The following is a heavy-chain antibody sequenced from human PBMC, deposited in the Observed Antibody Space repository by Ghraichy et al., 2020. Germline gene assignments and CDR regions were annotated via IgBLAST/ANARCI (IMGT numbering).Heavy chain of an antibody. V-gene: IGHV1-46*01. CDR1: VYTFTNYY. Sequence: ASVKVSCKASVYTFTNYYMHWVRQAPGQGLEWMGIINPSGGSTSYAQKFQGRVTMTRDTSTSTVYMELSSLRSEDTAVYYCATRSGWYNFQHWGQGTLVTVSS. CDR2: INPSGGST. CDR3: ATRSGWYNFQH. D-gene: IGHD6-19*01. J-gene: IGHJ1*01.